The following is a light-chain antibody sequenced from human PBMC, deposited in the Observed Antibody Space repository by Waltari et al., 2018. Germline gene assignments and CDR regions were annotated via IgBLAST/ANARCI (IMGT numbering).Light chain of an antibody. J-gene: IGKJ1*01. Sequence: SCRASPSVGRYLAWYQQKPGQAPRLLIYDASTMATGIPDRFSGSGSGTDFSLTISRLESEDFAVYYCQKYVNLPATFGQGTKVEIK. CDR1: PSVGRY. V-gene: IGKV3-20*01. CDR2: DAS. CDR3: QKYVNLPAT.